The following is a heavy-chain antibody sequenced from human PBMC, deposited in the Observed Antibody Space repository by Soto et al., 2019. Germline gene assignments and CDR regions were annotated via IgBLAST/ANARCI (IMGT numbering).Heavy chain of an antibody. V-gene: IGHV3-33*06. Sequence: GGSLRLSCAASGSTFSTYGMHWVRQAPGKGLEWVALIWYDGTNKYYAASVRGRFTISRDNSKNALYLQMNSLRAEDTAVYYCAKDRDSSALEYWGQGTLVTVSS. D-gene: IGHD3-22*01. CDR1: GSTFSTYG. CDR2: IWYDGTNK. J-gene: IGHJ4*02. CDR3: AKDRDSSALEY.